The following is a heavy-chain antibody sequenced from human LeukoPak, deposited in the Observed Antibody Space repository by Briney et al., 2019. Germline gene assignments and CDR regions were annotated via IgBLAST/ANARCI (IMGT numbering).Heavy chain of an antibody. V-gene: IGHV3-48*01. CDR3: ARGGSYLSAFDI. Sequence: GSLRLSCAASGFTFSGSPMNWVRQAPGKGLEWVSYISSSGSTIYYADSVKGRFTISRDNSKNTLYLQMNSLRAEDTAVYYCARGGSYLSAFDIWGQGTMVTVSS. J-gene: IGHJ3*02. CDR1: GFTFSGSP. D-gene: IGHD1-26*01. CDR2: ISSSGSTI.